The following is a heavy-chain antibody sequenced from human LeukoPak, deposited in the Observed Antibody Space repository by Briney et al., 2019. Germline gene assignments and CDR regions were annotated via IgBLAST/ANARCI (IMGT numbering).Heavy chain of an antibody. J-gene: IGHJ3*02. CDR3: ARERGYCSSSNCYTSDAFDI. CDR2: INPSGGST. D-gene: IGHD2-2*02. V-gene: IGHV1-46*01. CDR1: GYTFTSYY. Sequence: VASVKVSCKASGYTFTSYYIHWVRQAPGQGLEWMGIINPSGGSTNYAQKFQGRVTMTRGTSIGTAYMELSRLTSDDTAVYYCARERGYCSSSNCYTSDAFDIWGQGTLVTVSS.